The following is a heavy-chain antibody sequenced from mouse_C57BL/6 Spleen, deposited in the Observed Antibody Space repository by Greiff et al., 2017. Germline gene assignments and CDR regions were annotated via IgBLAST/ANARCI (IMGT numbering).Heavy chain of an antibody. CDR2: INPSNGGT. J-gene: IGHJ1*03. CDR1: GYTFTSYW. Sequence: QVQLQQPGTELVKPGASVKLSCKASGYTFTSYWMHWVKQRPGQGLEWIGNINPSNGGTNYNEKFKSKATLTVDKSSSTAYMQLSSLTSEDSAVYYCARFDLLLRYWYFDVWGTGTTVTVSS. V-gene: IGHV1-53*01. CDR3: ARFDLLLRYWYFDV. D-gene: IGHD1-1*01.